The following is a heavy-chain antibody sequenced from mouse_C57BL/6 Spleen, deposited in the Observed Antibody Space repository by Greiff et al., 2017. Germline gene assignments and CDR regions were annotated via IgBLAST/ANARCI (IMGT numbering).Heavy chain of an antibody. CDR3: AIYYGSSMDY. Sequence: QVQLKQPGAELAKPGASVKVSCKASGYTFTSYWMHWVTPRPGQGLEWIGRIPPSASDTNYNQKFKGKATLTVDKSSSTAYMQLISRTFEDSAVYYCAIYYGSSMDYWRQGTSVTVSS. J-gene: IGHJ4*01. D-gene: IGHD2-1*01. CDR1: GYTFTSYW. CDR2: IPPSASDT. V-gene: IGHV1-74*01.